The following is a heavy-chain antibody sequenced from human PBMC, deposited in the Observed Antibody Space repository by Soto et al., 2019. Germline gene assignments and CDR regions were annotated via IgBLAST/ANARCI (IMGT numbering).Heavy chain of an antibody. CDR2: MNPNNGNT. D-gene: IGHD7-27*01. V-gene: IGHV1-8*01. CDR3: ARGPRNWGVDY. Sequence: GASVKVSCEAAAYTFTSYDINWVRQATGQDFEWMGWMNPNNGNTAYAQKFQGRVTMTRDTSKSTAFMELSSLTSEDTAVYYCARGPRNWGVDYWGQGTLVTVSS. J-gene: IGHJ4*02. CDR1: AYTFTSYD.